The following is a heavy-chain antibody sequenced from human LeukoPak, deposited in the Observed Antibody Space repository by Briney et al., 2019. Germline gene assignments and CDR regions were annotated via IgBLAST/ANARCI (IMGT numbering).Heavy chain of an antibody. V-gene: IGHV1-24*01. CDR1: GYTLTELS. CDR2: FDPEDGET. J-gene: IGHJ3*02. D-gene: IGHD1-26*01. CDR3: ARDSFGIVGANAFDI. Sequence: ASVKVSCKVSGYTLTELSMHWVRQAPGIGLEWMGGFDPEDGETIYAQKFQGRVTMTEDTSTDTAYMELSSLRSEDTAVYYCARDSFGIVGANAFDIWGQGTMVTVSS.